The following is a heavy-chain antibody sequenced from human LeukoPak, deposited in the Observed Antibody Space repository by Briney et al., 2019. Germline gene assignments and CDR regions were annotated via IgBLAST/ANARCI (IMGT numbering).Heavy chain of an antibody. J-gene: IGHJ4*02. D-gene: IGHD2-2*01. CDR3: AKDRVVVPAAMLGY. Sequence: PGGSLRLSCAVSGFTFSSYWMSWVRQAPGKGLEWVGDIKPDGSETYYMDSVKGRFTISRDNSKNTLYLQMNSLRAEDTAVYYCAKDRVVVPAAMLGYWGQGTLVTVSS. V-gene: IGHV3-7*03. CDR1: GFTFSSYW. CDR2: IKPDGSET.